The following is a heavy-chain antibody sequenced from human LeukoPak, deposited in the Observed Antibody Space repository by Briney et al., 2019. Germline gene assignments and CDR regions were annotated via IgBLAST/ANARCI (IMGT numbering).Heavy chain of an antibody. J-gene: IGHJ4*02. CDR3: ARGGALVVVPAAINY. CDR1: GYTFTGYY. Sequence: ASVKVSCKASGYTFTGYYMHWVRQAPGQGLEWVGWIYPNSGGTNYAQKFQGRVTMTRNTSISTAYMELSMLGSDDTAVYYRARGGALVVVPAAINYWGQGTLVTVSS. D-gene: IGHD2-2*01. CDR2: IYPNSGGT. V-gene: IGHV1-2*02.